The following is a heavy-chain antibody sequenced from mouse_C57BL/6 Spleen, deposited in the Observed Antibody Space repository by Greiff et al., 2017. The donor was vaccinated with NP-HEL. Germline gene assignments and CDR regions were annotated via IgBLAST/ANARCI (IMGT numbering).Heavy chain of an antibody. CDR2: IDPNSGGT. D-gene: IGHD1-1*01. V-gene: IGHV1-72*01. CDR3: ARGGGIYYGSSTFAY. CDR1: GYTFTSYW. J-gene: IGHJ3*01. Sequence: QVQLKQPGAELVKPGASVKLSCKASGYTFTSYWMHWVKQRPGRGLEWIGRIDPNSGGTKYNEKFKSKATLTVDKPSSTAYMQLSSLTSEDSAVYYCARGGGIYYGSSTFAYWGQGTLVTVSA.